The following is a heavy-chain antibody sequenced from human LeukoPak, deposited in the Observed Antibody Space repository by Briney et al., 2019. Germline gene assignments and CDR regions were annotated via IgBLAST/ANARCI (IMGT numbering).Heavy chain of an antibody. J-gene: IGHJ4*02. D-gene: IGHD3-16*01. CDR2: ISGSGGST. V-gene: IGHV3-23*01. CDR3: AKGGGLRGGYFDY. Sequence: PGGSLRLSCAASGFTFSSYAMSWVRQAPGKGLEWVSAISGSGGSTYYADSVKGRFTISRDNPKNTLYLQMNSLRAEDTGVYYCAKGGGLRGGYFDYWGQGTLVTVSS. CDR1: GFTFSSYA.